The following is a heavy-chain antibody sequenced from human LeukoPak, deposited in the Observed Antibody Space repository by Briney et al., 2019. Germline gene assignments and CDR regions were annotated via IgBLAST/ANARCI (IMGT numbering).Heavy chain of an antibody. V-gene: IGHV1-3*01. CDR3: ARLITNYYDSSGPNWFDP. Sequence: ASVKVSCKASGYTFTNYAMQWVRQAPGQRLEWMGWINAGNGNTKYSQKFQGRVTITRDTSASTAYMELSSLRSEDTAVYYCARLITNYYDSSGPNWFDPWGQGTLVTVSS. CDR1: GYTFTNYA. CDR2: INAGNGNT. J-gene: IGHJ5*02. D-gene: IGHD3-22*01.